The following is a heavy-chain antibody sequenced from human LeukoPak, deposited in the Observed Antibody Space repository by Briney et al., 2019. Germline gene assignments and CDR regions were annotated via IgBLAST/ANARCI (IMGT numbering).Heavy chain of an antibody. Sequence: PRGSLRLSCAASGFTFSSYAMSWVRQAPGKGLEWVSAISGSGGSTYYADSVKGRFTISRDNSKNTLYLQMNSLRAEDTAVYYCAKGGYYDSSRFDYWGQGTLVTVSS. D-gene: IGHD3-22*01. CDR1: GFTFSSYA. CDR2: ISGSGGST. V-gene: IGHV3-23*01. J-gene: IGHJ4*02. CDR3: AKGGYYDSSRFDY.